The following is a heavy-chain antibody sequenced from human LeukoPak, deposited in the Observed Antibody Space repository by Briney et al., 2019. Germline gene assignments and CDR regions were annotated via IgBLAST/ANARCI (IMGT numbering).Heavy chain of an antibody. CDR3: AKRSSGWSKGYYYYMDV. V-gene: IGHV3-30*04. D-gene: IGHD6-19*01. Sequence: PGRSLRLSCAASGFTFSSYAMHWVRQAPGKGLEWVAVISYDGSNKYYADSVKGRFTISRDNSKNTLYLQMNSLRAEDTAVYYCAKRSSGWSKGYYYYMDVWGKGTTVTISS. J-gene: IGHJ6*03. CDR2: ISYDGSNK. CDR1: GFTFSSYA.